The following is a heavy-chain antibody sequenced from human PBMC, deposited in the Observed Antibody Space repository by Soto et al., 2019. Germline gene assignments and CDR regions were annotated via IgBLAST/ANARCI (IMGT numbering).Heavy chain of an antibody. D-gene: IGHD6-19*01. Sequence: EVQLLESGGGLVQPGGSLRLSCAASGFTFSSYAMNWVRQAPGKGLEWVSTISGSGGSTYYADSVKGRFTISRDNSKNTLYLQMTSLRAEDTAVYYCAKPTQWRIRGFDYWGQGTLVTVSS. V-gene: IGHV3-23*01. CDR1: GFTFSSYA. CDR2: ISGSGGST. CDR3: AKPTQWRIRGFDY. J-gene: IGHJ4*02.